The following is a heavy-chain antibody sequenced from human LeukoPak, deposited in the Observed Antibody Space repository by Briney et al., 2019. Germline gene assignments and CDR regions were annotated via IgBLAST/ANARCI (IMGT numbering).Heavy chain of an antibody. V-gene: IGHV3-23*01. CDR1: GFTFSSYA. Sequence: PGGSLRLSCAASGFTFSSYAMSWVRQAPGKGLEWVSAISGSGGSTYYADSVKGRSTISRDNSKNTLYLQMNSLRAEDTAVYYCAKKLVPYYYDSSGYSWGQGTLVTVSS. CDR3: AKKLVPYYYDSSGYS. CDR2: ISGSGGST. D-gene: IGHD3-22*01. J-gene: IGHJ5*02.